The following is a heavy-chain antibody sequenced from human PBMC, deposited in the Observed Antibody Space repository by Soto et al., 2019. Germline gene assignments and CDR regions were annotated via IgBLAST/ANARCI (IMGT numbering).Heavy chain of an antibody. J-gene: IGHJ4*02. CDR3: AKENGYSSSWFAFDY. V-gene: IGHV3-23*01. D-gene: IGHD6-13*01. Sequence: EVQLLESGGGLVQPGGSLRLSCAASGFTFSSYAMSWLRQARGKGLVWVSAISGSGGSTYDADSVKGRFTISRDNSKNTLYLQMNSLRAEDTAVYYCAKENGYSSSWFAFDYWGQGALVTVSS. CDR2: ISGSGGST. CDR1: GFTFSSYA.